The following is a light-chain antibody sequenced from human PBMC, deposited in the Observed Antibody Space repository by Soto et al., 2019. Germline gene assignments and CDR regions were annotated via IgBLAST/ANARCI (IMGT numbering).Light chain of an antibody. CDR1: QTVNSIY. J-gene: IGKJ2*01. V-gene: IGKV3-20*01. CDR2: GTS. Sequence: EIVLMQSPGTLSLSPGERATLSCRASQTVNSIYLAWYQQKPGQAPRLLIYGTSNRETGIPDTFSGRGSGTDFTLTISRLEPEDFEVYYCQQYDTSPYTFGQGTNVDIK. CDR3: QQYDTSPYT.